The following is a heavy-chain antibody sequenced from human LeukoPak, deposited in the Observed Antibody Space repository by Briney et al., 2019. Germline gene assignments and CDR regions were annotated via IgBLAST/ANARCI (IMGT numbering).Heavy chain of an antibody. J-gene: IGHJ6*02. CDR2: IYPGDSDT. V-gene: IGHV5-51*01. Sequence: GESLKISFKGSGYSFTSYWIGWVRQMPGKGLAWMGIIYPGDSDTRYSPSFQGQVTISADKSISTAYLQWSSLKASDTAMYYCARTPPYYYYGMDVWGQGTTVTVSS. CDR3: ARTPPYYYYGMDV. CDR1: GYSFTSYW.